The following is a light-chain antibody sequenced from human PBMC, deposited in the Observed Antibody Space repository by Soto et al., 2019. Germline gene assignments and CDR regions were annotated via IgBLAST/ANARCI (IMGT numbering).Light chain of an antibody. CDR1: QTISNW. Sequence: IPMTQSPSTLSASVGDRVTITCRASQTISNWLAWYQQKPGKAPKLLIYDASSLQSGVPSRFSGSGSGTEFTLTISSLQPDDFATYYCQQYNSYLWTFGQGTKVDIK. V-gene: IGKV1-5*01. CDR2: DAS. CDR3: QQYNSYLWT. J-gene: IGKJ1*01.